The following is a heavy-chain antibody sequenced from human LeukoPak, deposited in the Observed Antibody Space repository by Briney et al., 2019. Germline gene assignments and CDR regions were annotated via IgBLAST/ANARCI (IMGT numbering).Heavy chain of an antibody. D-gene: IGHD3-10*01. CDR3: ARARLHHNYGSGTNFDY. V-gene: IGHV3-21*01. CDR1: GFTFSSYS. Sequence: GGSLRLSCAAPGFTFSSYSMSWVRQAPGKGLEWVSSISSSSSYIYYADSVKGRFTISRDNAKNSLYLQMNSLRAEDTAVYYCARARLHHNYGSGTNFDYWGQGSLVTVSS. J-gene: IGHJ4*02. CDR2: ISSSSSYI.